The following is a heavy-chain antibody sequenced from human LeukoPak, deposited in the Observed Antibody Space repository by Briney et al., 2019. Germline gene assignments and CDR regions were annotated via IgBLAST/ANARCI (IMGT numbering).Heavy chain of an antibody. Sequence: PSETLSLTCTVPGGSITTDHWNWIRQPPGKGLEWIGCIYYSGRTYYNPSLESRVTISVDMSKSQFSLRLTSVTAADTALYYCARKNDFEIWGQGTLVTVSS. CDR3: ARKNDFEI. V-gene: IGHV4-59*01. CDR2: IYYSGRT. J-gene: IGHJ3*02. CDR1: GGSITTDH. D-gene: IGHD2/OR15-2a*01.